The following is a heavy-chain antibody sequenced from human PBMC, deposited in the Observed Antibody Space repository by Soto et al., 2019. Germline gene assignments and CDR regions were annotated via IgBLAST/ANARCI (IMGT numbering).Heavy chain of an antibody. V-gene: IGHV3-11*01. Sequence: QVQLAESGGGLVKSGGSLTLSCSTSGFFFTDYFMSWIRQAPGKGLEWVSYISPSGDVTHYADSVKGRFTISRDNTQNSLFLQMSSLRYDATAVYYCARHLERRVGADSNWGQGNRVYVSS. CDR1: GFFFTDYF. J-gene: IGHJ1*01. D-gene: IGHD1-26*01. CDR2: ISPSGDVT. CDR3: ARHLERRVGADSN.